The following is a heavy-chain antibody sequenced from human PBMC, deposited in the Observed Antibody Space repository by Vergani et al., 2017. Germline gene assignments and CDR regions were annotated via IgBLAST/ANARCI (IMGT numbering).Heavy chain of an antibody. D-gene: IGHD3-10*01. V-gene: IGHV1-69*13. CDR2: IIPICGTA. CDR3: ARDPLWFVELSKPLDY. Sequence: QVQLVQSGAEVKKPGSSVKVSCKASGDTFNNYAISWVRQAPGQGLEWMGRIIPICGTANYAQKFQGRVTLTADEATTTAYMELSSLRSEDTAMYYCARDPLWFVELSKPLDYWGQGTLVTVSS. J-gene: IGHJ4*02. CDR1: GDTFNNYA.